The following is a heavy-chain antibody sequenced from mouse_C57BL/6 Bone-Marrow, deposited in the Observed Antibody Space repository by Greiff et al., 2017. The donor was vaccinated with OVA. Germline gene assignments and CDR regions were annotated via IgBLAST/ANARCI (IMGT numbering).Heavy chain of an antibody. CDR2: IDPENGDT. D-gene: IGHD3-2*02. V-gene: IGHV14-4*01. J-gene: IGHJ2*01. Sequence: EVQVVESGAELVRPGASVKLSCTASGFNIKDDYMHWVKQRPEQGLEWIGWIDPENGDTEYASKFQGKATITADTSSNTAYLQLSSLTSEDTAVYYCTTWGTAQDWGQGTTLTVSS. CDR3: TTWGTAQD. CDR1: GFNIKDDY.